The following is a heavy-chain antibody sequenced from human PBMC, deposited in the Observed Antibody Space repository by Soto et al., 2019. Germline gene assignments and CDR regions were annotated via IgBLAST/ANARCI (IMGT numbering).Heavy chain of an antibody. V-gene: IGHV4-59*01. Sequence: QVQLQESGPGLVKPSETLSDTCTVSGGSISSYYWSWIRQPPGKGLEWIGYFYYSGNTNYNPSLKSRVTISVDTSKNQFSLKLSSVTAADTAVYYCARDLGYCSSTSCYPYFDPGGQGTLVTVSS. CDR3: ARDLGYCSSTSCYPYFDP. D-gene: IGHD2-2*01. J-gene: IGHJ5*02. CDR1: GGSISSYY. CDR2: FYYSGNT.